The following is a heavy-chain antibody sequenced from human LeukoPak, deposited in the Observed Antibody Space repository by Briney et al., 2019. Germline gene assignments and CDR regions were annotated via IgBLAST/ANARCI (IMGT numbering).Heavy chain of an antibody. Sequence: AGGSLRLSCAASGFTFSSYAMHWVRQAPGKGLEYVSTISTNGGRTYYANSVKGRFTISRDNSKNTVYLQMGSLRAEDMAVYYCARERRGDDAFDIWGQGTTVTVSS. CDR3: ARERRGDDAFDI. D-gene: IGHD3-16*01. CDR2: ISTNGGRT. J-gene: IGHJ3*02. CDR1: GFTFSSYA. V-gene: IGHV3-64*01.